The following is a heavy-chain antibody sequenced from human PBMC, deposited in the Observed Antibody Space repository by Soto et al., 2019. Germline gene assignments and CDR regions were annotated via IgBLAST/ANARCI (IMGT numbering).Heavy chain of an antibody. CDR3: ARDLRAAGRPGMDV. CDR2: IIPIVGTG. Sequence: SVKVSCKASGGSFSSYAISWVRKAPGQGLEWMGGIIPIVGTGNYAQNFQGRVTITADESTSTAHMELSSLRSEDTAMYYCARDLRAAGRPGMDVWGQGTTVTVSS. CDR1: GGSFSSYA. J-gene: IGHJ6*02. V-gene: IGHV1-69*13. D-gene: IGHD6-13*01.